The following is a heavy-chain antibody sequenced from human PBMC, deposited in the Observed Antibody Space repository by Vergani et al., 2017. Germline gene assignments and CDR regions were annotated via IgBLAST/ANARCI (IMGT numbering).Heavy chain of an antibody. CDR2: ISSSISTI. V-gene: IGHV3-48*01. J-gene: IGHJ3*02. D-gene: IGHD3-10*01. CDR1: GFTFSSYS. CDR3: ARDLLWFGESSPILPTDAFDI. Sequence: EVQLVESGGGLVQPGGSLRLSCAASGFTFSSYSMNWVRQAPGKGLEWVSYISSSISTIYYADSVKGRFTITRDNAKNSLYLQMNSLRAEDTAVYYCARDLLWFGESSPILPTDAFDIWGQGTMVTVSS.